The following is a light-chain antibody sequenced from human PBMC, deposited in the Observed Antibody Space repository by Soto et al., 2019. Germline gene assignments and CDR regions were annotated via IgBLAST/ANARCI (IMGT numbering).Light chain of an antibody. CDR3: QQYNNWPPIT. V-gene: IGKV3-15*01. CDR1: QSVRNN. Sequence: EIMMTQSPATLSVSPGERATLSCRASQSVRNNLAWYQQRRGQAPRLLIYYASTRATGVPARFSGSGSGTEFTLTISSLQSEDSALYYCQQYNNWPPITFGQGTPLEIK. J-gene: IGKJ5*01. CDR2: YAS.